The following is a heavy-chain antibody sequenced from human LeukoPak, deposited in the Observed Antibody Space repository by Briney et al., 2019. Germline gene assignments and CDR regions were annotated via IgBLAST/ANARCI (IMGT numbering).Heavy chain of an antibody. V-gene: IGHV1-69*05. Sequence: SVKVSCKASGGTFSSYAISWVRQAPGQGLEWMGGITPIFGTANYAQKFQGRVTITTDESTSTAYMELSSLRSEDTAVYYCARDARYYYDSSGYYNFDYWGQGTLVTVSS. CDR3: ARDARYYYDSSGYYNFDY. D-gene: IGHD3-22*01. J-gene: IGHJ4*02. CDR1: GGTFSSYA. CDR2: ITPIFGTA.